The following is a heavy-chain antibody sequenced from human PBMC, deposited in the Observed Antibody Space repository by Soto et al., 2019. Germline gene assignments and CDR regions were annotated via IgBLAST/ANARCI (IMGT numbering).Heavy chain of an antibody. Sequence: QITLKESGPPVVKPTESLTLTCTFSGFSLTTSGVGVGWVRQSPGKAPEWLALIYWDDDKRYSTSLNSRLINTKDSPKTQVVLTMANVDPADTATYYGAHRVLRTVFGLVTTTAIYFDFWGPGTPVVVSS. CDR3: AHRVLRTVFGLVTTTAIYFDF. CDR2: IYWDDDK. CDR1: GFSLTTSGVG. J-gene: IGHJ4*02. V-gene: IGHV2-5*02. D-gene: IGHD3-3*01.